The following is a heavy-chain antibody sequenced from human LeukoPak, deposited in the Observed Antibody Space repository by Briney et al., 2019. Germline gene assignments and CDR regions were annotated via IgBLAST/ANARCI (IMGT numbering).Heavy chain of an antibody. V-gene: IGHV3-23*01. CDR2: ISGSGGST. CDR1: GFTFSSYA. D-gene: IGHD3-9*01. Sequence: GGSLRLSCAASGFTFSSYAMSWVRQAPGRGLEWVSAISGSGGSTYYADSVKGRSTISRDNSKNTLYLQMNSLRAEDTAVYYCAKGDILTGYPTEYFQHWGQGTLVTVSS. J-gene: IGHJ1*01. CDR3: AKGDILTGYPTEYFQH.